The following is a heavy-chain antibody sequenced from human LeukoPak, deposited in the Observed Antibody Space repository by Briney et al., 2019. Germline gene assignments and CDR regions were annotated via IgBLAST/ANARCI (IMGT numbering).Heavy chain of an antibody. D-gene: IGHD5-18*01. V-gene: IGHV3-7*01. J-gene: IGHJ6*02. Sequence: PGGSLRLSCAASGFTFKTYWMNWDRQAPGKGLEWVANIKQDGSEKYYVDSVKGRFTISRDNAKNSLSLRMNSLRAEDTAIYYCAREDRRGDSYGYNEYYYGMEVWGQGTTVTVSS. CDR2: IKQDGSEK. CDR3: AREDRRGDSYGYNEYYYGMEV. CDR1: GFTFKTYW.